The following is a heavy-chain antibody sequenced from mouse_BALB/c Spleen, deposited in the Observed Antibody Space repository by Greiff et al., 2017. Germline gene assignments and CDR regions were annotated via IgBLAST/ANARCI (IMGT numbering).Heavy chain of an antibody. CDR3: ADSSGWSYFDY. CDR2: IDPANGNT. D-gene: IGHD3-2*01. J-gene: IGHJ2*01. Sequence: VQLKESGAELVKPGASVKLSCTASGFNIKDTYMHWVKQRPEQGLEWIGRIDPANGNTKYDPKFQGKATITADTSSNTAYLQLSSLTSEDTAVYYCADSSGWSYFDYWGQGTTLTVSS. V-gene: IGHV14-3*02. CDR1: GFNIKDTY.